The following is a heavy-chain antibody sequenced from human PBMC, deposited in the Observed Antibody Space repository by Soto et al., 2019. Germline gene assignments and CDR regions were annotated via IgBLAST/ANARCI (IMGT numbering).Heavy chain of an antibody. V-gene: IGHV3-9*01. CDR1: GFPFDDYA. Sequence: GGSLILSCAASGFPFDDYAMHWVRQAPGKGLEWVSGISWNSGSIGYADSVKGRFTISRDNAKNSLYLQMNSLRAEDTALYYCAKDITPGIAAAGRDYYYYGMDVWGQGTTVTVSS. J-gene: IGHJ6*02. CDR2: ISWNSGSI. D-gene: IGHD6-13*01. CDR3: AKDITPGIAAAGRDYYYYGMDV.